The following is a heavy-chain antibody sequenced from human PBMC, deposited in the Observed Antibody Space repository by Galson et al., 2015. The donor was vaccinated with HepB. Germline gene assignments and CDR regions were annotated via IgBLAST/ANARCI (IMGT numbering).Heavy chain of an antibody. CDR3: ARARLDTAMGTWRYFDY. V-gene: IGHV3-21*01. J-gene: IGHJ4*02. Sequence: SLRLSCAASGFTFSSYSMNWVRQAPGKGLEWVSSISSSSSYIYYADSVKGRFTTSRDNAENSLYLQMNSLRAEDTAVYFCARARLDTAMGTWRYFDYWGQGTLVTVSS. D-gene: IGHD5-18*01. CDR1: GFTFSSYS. CDR2: ISSSSSYI.